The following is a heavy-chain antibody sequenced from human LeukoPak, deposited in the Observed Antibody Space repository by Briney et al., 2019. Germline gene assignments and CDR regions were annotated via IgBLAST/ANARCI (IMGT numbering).Heavy chain of an antibody. Sequence: ASVKVSCKVSGYTLSELSMHWVRQAPGKGLEWMGGFDPEDGETIYAQKFQGRVTMTEDSSTDTAYMELSSLTSEDTAVYYYATALDTSAWLDYWGQGTLVTVSS. CDR1: GYTLSELS. D-gene: IGHD6-19*01. V-gene: IGHV1-24*01. CDR3: ATALDTSAWLDY. CDR2: FDPEDGET. J-gene: IGHJ4*02.